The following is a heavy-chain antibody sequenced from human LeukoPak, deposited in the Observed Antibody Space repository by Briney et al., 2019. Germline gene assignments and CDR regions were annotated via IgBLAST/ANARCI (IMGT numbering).Heavy chain of an antibody. CDR2: MNPNSGNT. D-gene: IGHD6-13*01. CDR3: TKDRSGYSSPYYFDY. Sequence: ASVKLSCKASGYTFTSYDINWVRQATGQGLEWMGWMNPNSGNTGYAQKFQGRVTITRNTSISTAYMELSSLTAEDTAVNFCTKDRSGYSSPYYFDYWGQGTLVTVSS. V-gene: IGHV1-8*03. J-gene: IGHJ4*02. CDR1: GYTFTSYD.